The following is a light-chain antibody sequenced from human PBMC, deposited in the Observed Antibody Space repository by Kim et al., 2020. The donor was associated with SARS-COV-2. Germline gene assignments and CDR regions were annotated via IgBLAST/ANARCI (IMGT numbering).Light chain of an antibody. CDR2: AAS. CDR1: QGIGSY. CDR3: QQLEYYPIT. J-gene: IGKJ5*01. V-gene: IGKV1-9*01. Sequence: QLTKSPSSLSASVGDRVTITCRASQGIGSYLAWYQQKPGKAPKLLIYAASTLQSGVPSRFSGSGSATDFTLTITSLQPEDFATYYCQQLEYYPITFGQGTRLEIK.